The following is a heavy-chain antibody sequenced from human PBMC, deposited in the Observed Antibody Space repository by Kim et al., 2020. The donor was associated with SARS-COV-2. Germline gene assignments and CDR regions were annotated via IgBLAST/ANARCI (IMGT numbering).Heavy chain of an antibody. CDR1: GFTFSSYG. D-gene: IGHD5-18*01. Sequence: GGSLRLSCAASGFTFSSYGMHWVRQAPGKGLEWVAVISYDGSNKYYADSVKGRFTISRDNSKNTLYLQMNSLRAEDTAVYYCARDTAMVIPDYYFDYWG. CDR2: ISYDGSNK. CDR3: ARDTAMVIPDYYFDY. J-gene: IGHJ4*01. V-gene: IGHV3-33*05.